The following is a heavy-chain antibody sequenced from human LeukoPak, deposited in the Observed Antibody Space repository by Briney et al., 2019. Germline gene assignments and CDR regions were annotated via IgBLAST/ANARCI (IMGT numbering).Heavy chain of an antibody. D-gene: IGHD3/OR15-3a*01. Sequence: ASVKVSCKASGYTFTSYDINWVRQATGQGLEWKGWMNPNSGNKGYAQKFQGRVTMTRNTSISTAYMELSSLRSEDTAVYYCARGGGYPMIFGVVIIQDYYYYGMDVWGQGTTVTVSS. CDR2: MNPNSGNK. CDR1: GYTFTSYD. CDR3: ARGGGYPMIFGVVIIQDYYYYGMDV. V-gene: IGHV1-8*01. J-gene: IGHJ6*02.